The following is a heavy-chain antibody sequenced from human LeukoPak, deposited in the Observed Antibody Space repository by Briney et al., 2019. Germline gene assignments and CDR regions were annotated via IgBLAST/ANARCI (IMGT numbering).Heavy chain of an antibody. D-gene: IGHD3-10*02. CDR3: ARQIGVSGELSSVYYYYMDV. V-gene: IGHV3-74*01. J-gene: IGHJ6*03. CDR1: GFSLSRHW. Sequence: GGSLRLSCAASGFSLSRHWMHWVRQAPGKGLVWISRISSDGSSASYAASVKGRFTIYRDNARNTLYLQMNSLRAEDTAVYYCARQIGVSGELSSVYYYYMDVWGKGTTVTVSS. CDR2: ISSDGSSA.